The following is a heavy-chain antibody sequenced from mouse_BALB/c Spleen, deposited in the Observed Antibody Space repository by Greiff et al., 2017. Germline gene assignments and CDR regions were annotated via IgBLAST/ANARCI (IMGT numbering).Heavy chain of an antibody. J-gene: IGHJ3*01. Sequence: VQLQQSGAELVRSGASVKLSCTASGFNIKDYYMHWVKQRPEQGLEWIGWIDPENGDTEYAPKFQGKATMTADTSSNTAYLQLSSLTSEDTAVYYCNVITTRKFAYWGQGTLVTVSA. CDR3: NVITTRKFAY. CDR1: GFNIKDYY. D-gene: IGHD1-1*01. V-gene: IGHV14-4*02. CDR2: IDPENGDT.